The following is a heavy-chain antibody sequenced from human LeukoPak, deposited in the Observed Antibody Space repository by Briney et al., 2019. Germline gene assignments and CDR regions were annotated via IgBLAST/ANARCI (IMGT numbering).Heavy chain of an antibody. V-gene: IGHV3-7*05. J-gene: IGHJ4*02. CDR2: IKEDGSEK. CDR3: ASQFWWAAVAGTALDY. Sequence: PGGSLRLSCAASGFTFSRYWMRWVRQAPGKGLEWVANIKEDGSEKYYVDSVKGRFTISRDNAKNSLYLQMNSLRAEDTAVYYCASQFWWAAVAGTALDYWGQGARVTVSS. D-gene: IGHD6-19*01. CDR1: GFTFSRYW.